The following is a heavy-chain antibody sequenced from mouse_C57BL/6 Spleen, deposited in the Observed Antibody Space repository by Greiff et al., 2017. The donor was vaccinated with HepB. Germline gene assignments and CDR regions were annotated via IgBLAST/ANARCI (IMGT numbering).Heavy chain of an antibody. Sequence: EVKLMESGPELVKPGASVKISCKASGYSFTDYNMNWVKQSNGKSLEWIGVINPNYGTTSYNQKFKGKATLTVDQSSSTAYMQLNSLTSEDSAVYYCASRDYGSSYWYFDVWGTGTTVTVSS. CDR2: INPNYGTT. D-gene: IGHD1-1*01. CDR1: GYSFTDYN. V-gene: IGHV1-39*01. CDR3: ASRDYGSSYWYFDV. J-gene: IGHJ1*03.